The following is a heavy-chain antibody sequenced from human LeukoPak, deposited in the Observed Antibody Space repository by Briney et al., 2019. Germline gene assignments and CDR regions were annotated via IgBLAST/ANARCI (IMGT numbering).Heavy chain of an antibody. Sequence: SETLSLTCTVSGGSISSYYWSWIRQPPGKGLEWIGLIYHNGVTNYNPSLKSRVTISVDTSKNQFSLKLSSVTAADTAVYYCARGVTGGWYGDFQHWGQGTLVTVSS. D-gene: IGHD6-19*01. CDR3: ARGVTGGWYGDFQH. J-gene: IGHJ1*01. CDR2: IYHNGVT. CDR1: GGSISSYY. V-gene: IGHV4-59*01.